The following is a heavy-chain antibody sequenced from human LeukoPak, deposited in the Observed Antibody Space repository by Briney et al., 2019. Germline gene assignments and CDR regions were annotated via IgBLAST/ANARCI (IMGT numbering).Heavy chain of an antibody. V-gene: IGHV3-30-3*02. CDR2: ISYDGSNK. CDR1: GFTFSSYA. CDR3: AKPSVAYDFWSGYYTASYYFDY. Sequence: GGSLRLSCAASGFTFSSYAMHWVRQAPGKGLEWVAVISYDGSNKYYADSVKGRFTISRDNSKNTLYLQMNSLRAEDTAVYYCAKPSVAYDFWSGYYTASYYFDYWGQGTLVTVSS. J-gene: IGHJ4*02. D-gene: IGHD3-3*01.